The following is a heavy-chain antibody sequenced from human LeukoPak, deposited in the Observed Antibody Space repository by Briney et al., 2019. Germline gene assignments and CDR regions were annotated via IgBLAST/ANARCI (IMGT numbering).Heavy chain of an antibody. Sequence: PGGSLILSCAASGFTFSSYWMSWVRQAPGKGLEWVANIKQDGSEKYYVDSVKGRFTISRDNAKNSLYLQMNSLRAEDTAVYYCARGVVPAAIDAFDIWGQGTMVTVSS. CDR3: ARGVVPAAIDAFDI. V-gene: IGHV3-7*01. CDR2: IKQDGSEK. CDR1: GFTFSSYW. J-gene: IGHJ3*02. D-gene: IGHD2-2*01.